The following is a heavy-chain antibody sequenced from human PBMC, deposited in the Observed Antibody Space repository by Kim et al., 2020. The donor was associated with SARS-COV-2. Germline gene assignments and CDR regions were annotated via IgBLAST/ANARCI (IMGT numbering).Heavy chain of an antibody. D-gene: IGHD3-10*01. Sequence: ASAKGRFTNSRDDSTTIVYLQVNSLRTEDTAVYYCATYMSASWTGFDVWGQGTMVTVSS. CDR3: ATYMSASWTGFDV. J-gene: IGHJ3*01. V-gene: IGHV3-49*02.